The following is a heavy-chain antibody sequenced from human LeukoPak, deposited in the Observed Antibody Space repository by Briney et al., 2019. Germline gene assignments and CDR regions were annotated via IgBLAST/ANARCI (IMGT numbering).Heavy chain of an antibody. D-gene: IGHD5-24*01. J-gene: IGHJ4*02. CDR3: ARERRDGYNY. Sequence: PGGSLRLSCAASGFTFSSYAMHWVRQAPGKGLEYVSAISSNGGSTYYANSVKGRFTISRDNSKNTLYLQMNSLRAEDTAVYYCARERRDGYNYWGQGTLVTVSS. CDR1: GFTFSSYA. CDR2: ISSNGGST. V-gene: IGHV3-64*01.